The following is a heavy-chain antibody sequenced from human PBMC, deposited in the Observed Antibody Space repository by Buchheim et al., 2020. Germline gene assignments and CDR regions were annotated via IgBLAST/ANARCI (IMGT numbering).Heavy chain of an antibody. V-gene: IGHV3-23*01. CDR1: GFTFSSYA. J-gene: IGHJ6*02. D-gene: IGHD3-10*01. CDR2: IGTSGGRI. Sequence: EMQLLESGGGLVQPGGSLRLSCAASGFTFSSYAMSWVRQAPGKGLEWVSAIGTSGGRISYADSVKGRFTISRDDSKNTLYLQMNSLRAEDTAVYYCANRLPRSGYGMDVWGQGTT. CDR3: ANRLPRSGYGMDV.